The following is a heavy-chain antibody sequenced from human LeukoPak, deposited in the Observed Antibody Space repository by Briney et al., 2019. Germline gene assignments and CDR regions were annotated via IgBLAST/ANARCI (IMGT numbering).Heavy chain of an antibody. Sequence: ASVKVSCKASVYTFTGYYMHWVRQAPGQGLEWMGWINPNSGGTNNAQKFQGRVTMTRDTSISTAYMELSRLRFDDTAVYYCARDTAMVTYWFDPWGQGTLVTVSS. CDR1: VYTFTGYY. V-gene: IGHV1-2*02. D-gene: IGHD5-18*01. CDR2: INPNSGGT. J-gene: IGHJ5*02. CDR3: ARDTAMVTYWFDP.